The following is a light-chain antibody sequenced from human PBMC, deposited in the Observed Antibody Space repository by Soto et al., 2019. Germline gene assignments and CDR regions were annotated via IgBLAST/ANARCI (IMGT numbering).Light chain of an antibody. CDR3: QEYNNWRPIT. CDR2: GAS. J-gene: IGKJ4*01. V-gene: IGKV3-15*01. CDR1: QSISSK. Sequence: LVMTQSPATLSVSPGERATLSCRASQSISSKLAWYQQKPGQAPRLLIYGASTRATGIPVRFSGSGSGTEFTLTITSQQSEDFAVYYCQEYNNWRPITFGGGTKVDIK.